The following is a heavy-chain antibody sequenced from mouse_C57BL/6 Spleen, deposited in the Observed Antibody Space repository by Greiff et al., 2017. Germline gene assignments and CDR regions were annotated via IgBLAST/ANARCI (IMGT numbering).Heavy chain of an antibody. CDR1: GYSITSGYY. V-gene: IGHV3-6*01. CDR2: ISYDGSN. CDR3: ARDRGTAQATFYFDY. Sequence: DVQLVESGPGLVKPSQSLSLTCSVTGYSITSGYYWNWIRQFPGNKLEWMGYISYDGSNNYNPSLKNRISITRGTSKNQFFLKLNSVTTEDTATYYRARDRGTAQATFYFDYWGQGTTLTVSS. J-gene: IGHJ2*01. D-gene: IGHD3-2*02.